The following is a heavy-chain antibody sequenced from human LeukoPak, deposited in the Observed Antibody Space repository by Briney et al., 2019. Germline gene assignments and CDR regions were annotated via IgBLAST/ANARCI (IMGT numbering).Heavy chain of an antibody. J-gene: IGHJ5*02. V-gene: IGHV3-7*01. Sequence: GGSLRLSCAASGFTFSSYAMTWVRQAPGKGLEWVATIKQDGSDEYYVDSVKGRFTISRDNAKNSLYLQMDGLRAEDTAVYHCARKLYYYGTSPAGWFGPWGQGTLVTVSS. CDR1: GFTFSSYA. D-gene: IGHD3-22*01. CDR3: ARKLYYYGTSPAGWFGP. CDR2: IKQDGSDE.